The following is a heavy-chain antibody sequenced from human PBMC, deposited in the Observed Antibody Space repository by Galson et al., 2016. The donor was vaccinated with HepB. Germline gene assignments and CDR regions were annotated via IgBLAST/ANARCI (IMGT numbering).Heavy chain of an antibody. CDR3: VKESPVRGNHFEY. D-gene: IGHD3-16*01. CDR1: GFTFSSYA. V-gene: IGHV3-23*01. CDR2: ISATGGTT. J-gene: IGHJ4*02. Sequence: SLRLSCAASGFTFSSYAMTWVRQAPGKGLQWVSAISATGGTTYYGESVKGRFTISRDNSKNTPYLQMNSLRAEDTAVYYCVKESPVRGNHFEYWGQGTLVTVSS.